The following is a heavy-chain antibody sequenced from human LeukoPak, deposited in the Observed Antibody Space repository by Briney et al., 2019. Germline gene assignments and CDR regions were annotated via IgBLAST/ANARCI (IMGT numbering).Heavy chain of an antibody. Sequence: PSETLSLTCTVSGGSISSYYWSWIRQPPGKGLQWIGYIYYSGSTNYNPSLKSRVTISVDTSKNQFSLKLSSVTAADTAVYYCAGARGDQSRFDYWGQGTLVTVSS. D-gene: IGHD7-27*01. V-gene: IGHV4-59*01. CDR2: IYYSGST. CDR3: AGARGDQSRFDY. J-gene: IGHJ4*02. CDR1: GGSISSYY.